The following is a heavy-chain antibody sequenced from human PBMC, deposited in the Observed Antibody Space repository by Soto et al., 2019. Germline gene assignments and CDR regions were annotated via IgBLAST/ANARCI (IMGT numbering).Heavy chain of an antibody. D-gene: IGHD4-4*01. CDR2: IGSSGNKT. CDR1: GFTFSSFA. V-gene: IGHV3-23*05. Sequence: GGSLRLSCAASGFTFSSFAMTWVRQAPGKGLEWVSTIGSSGNKTYYTDSVKGRFTISRDNSKNTLYLQMSSLRAEDTAMYFCANAAHMTTSLLLDYWGQGTQVTISS. J-gene: IGHJ4*02. CDR3: ANAAHMTTSLLLDY.